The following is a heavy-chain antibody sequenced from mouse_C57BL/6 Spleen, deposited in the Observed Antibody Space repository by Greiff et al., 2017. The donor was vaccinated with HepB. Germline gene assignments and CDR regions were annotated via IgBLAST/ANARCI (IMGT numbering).Heavy chain of an antibody. CDR2: IDPSDSET. CDR1: GYTFTSYW. Sequence: QVQLQQPGAELVRPGSSVKLSCKASGYTFTSYWMHWVKQRPIRGLEWIGNIDPSDSETNYNQKFKDKATLTVDKSSSTAYMQLSSLTSEDSAVYYCAREGFTTVVEGFAYWGQGTLVTVSA. D-gene: IGHD1-1*01. J-gene: IGHJ3*01. V-gene: IGHV1-52*01. CDR3: AREGFTTVVEGFAY.